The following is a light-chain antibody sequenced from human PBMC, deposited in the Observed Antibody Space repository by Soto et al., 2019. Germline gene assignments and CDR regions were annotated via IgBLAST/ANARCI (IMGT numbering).Light chain of an antibody. Sequence: QSVLTQSASVSGSPGQSISISCTGPSSDVGDYISVSWFQQHPGKAPKLMIYEVSNRPSGVSNRFSGSKSAKKASLTISGLQAEDAADYYCTSYTSSTTLYVFGTGTKVTVL. CDR2: EVS. CDR3: TSYTSSTTLYV. J-gene: IGLJ1*01. CDR1: SSDVGDYIS. V-gene: IGLV2-14*01.